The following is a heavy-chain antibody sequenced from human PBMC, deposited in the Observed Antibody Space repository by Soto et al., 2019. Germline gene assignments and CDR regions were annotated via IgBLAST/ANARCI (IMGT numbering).Heavy chain of an antibody. D-gene: IGHD6-13*01. Sequence: ASVKVSCKSSGYPFTHYGITWIRQAPGQGLEWMGWISPFNGNTNYGQTLQGRVTLTTDTSTSTVYMELRSLRSDDTAVYYCARDPSSSWYKADYWGQGTLVTVSS. CDR2: ISPFNGNT. V-gene: IGHV1-18*01. CDR3: ARDPSSSWYKADY. J-gene: IGHJ4*02. CDR1: GYPFTHYG.